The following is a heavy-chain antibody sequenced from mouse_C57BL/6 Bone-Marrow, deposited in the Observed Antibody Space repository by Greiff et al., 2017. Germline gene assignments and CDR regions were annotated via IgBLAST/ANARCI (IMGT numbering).Heavy chain of an antibody. CDR3: ARSLYYFDY. Sequence: QVHVKQSGAELVRPGTSVKMSCKASGYTFTNYWIGWAKQRPGHGLEWIGDIYPGGGYTNYNEKFKGKATLTADKSSSTAYMQFSSLTSEDSAIYYCARSLYYFDYWGQGTTLTVSS. CDR1: GYTFTNYW. J-gene: IGHJ2*01. CDR2: IYPGGGYT. D-gene: IGHD1-1*02. V-gene: IGHV1-63*01.